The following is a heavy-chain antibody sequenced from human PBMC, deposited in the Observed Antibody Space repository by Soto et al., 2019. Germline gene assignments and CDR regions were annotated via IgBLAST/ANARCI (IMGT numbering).Heavy chain of an antibody. CDR2: IIPFFGLA. Sequence: QVQLVQSGAEVKKPGSSIMVSCKASGGTFSTYSFNWVRQAPGQGLEWVGRIIPFFGLARYAQRFQGRVTITADKSSNTAYMELSSLRSEDTAVYFCAREAFAPVGLHLGELSDRFLHLDLWGRGTLVTVSS. J-gene: IGHJ2*01. D-gene: IGHD3-16*02. CDR3: AREAFAPVGLHLGELSDRFLHLDL. V-gene: IGHV1-69*08. CDR1: GGTFSTYS.